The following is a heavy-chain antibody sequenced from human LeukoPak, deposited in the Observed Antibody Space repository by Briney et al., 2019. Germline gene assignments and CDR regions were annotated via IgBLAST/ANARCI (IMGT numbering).Heavy chain of an antibody. V-gene: IGHV1-2*02. J-gene: IGHJ2*01. CDR1: GYTFTGYY. CDR3: ARDLVRYFDL. Sequence: GASVKVSCKASGYTFTGYYMHWVRQAPGQGLERMGWINPNSGDTNYAQKFQGRVTITRDTSISTAYMELSRLRSDDTAVYYCARDLVRYFDLWGRGTLVTVSS. CDR2: INPNSGDT.